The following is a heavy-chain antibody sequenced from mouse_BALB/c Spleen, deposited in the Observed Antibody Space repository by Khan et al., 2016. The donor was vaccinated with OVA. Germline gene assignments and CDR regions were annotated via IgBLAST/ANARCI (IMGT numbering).Heavy chain of an antibody. D-gene: IGHD1-2*01. Sequence: QIQLVQSGPELKKPGETVKISCKASGYTFTDYGMNWVKQAPGKGLKWMGWINTYTGEPTYADDFKGRFAFSLETSASTAYLQINNLKNEDTATYRCARHGHEYVDAWGAGTTVTVSA. CDR3: ARHGHEYVDA. J-gene: IGHJ1*01. CDR2: INTYTGEP. CDR1: GYTFTDYG. V-gene: IGHV9-3-1*01.